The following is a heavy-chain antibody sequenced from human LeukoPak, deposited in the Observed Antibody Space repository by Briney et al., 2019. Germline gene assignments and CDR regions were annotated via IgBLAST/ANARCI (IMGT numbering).Heavy chain of an antibody. J-gene: IGHJ3*02. CDR3: ARGRGITITMVRGVILAFDI. CDR2: INHSGST. CDR1: GGSFSGYY. D-gene: IGHD3-10*01. V-gene: IGHV4-34*01. Sequence: PSETLSLTCAVYGGSFSGYYWSWIRQPPGKGLEWIGEINHSGSTNYNPSLKSRVTISVDTSKNQFSLKLSSVTAADMAVYYCARGRGITITMVRGVILAFDIWGQGTMVTVSS.